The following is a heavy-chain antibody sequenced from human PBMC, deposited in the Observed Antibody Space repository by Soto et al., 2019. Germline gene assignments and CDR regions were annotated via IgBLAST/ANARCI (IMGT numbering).Heavy chain of an antibody. J-gene: IGHJ4*02. D-gene: IGHD6-19*01. CDR2: IKQDGSDK. CDR3: ARGAYSSGWYPDYFDY. V-gene: IGHV3-7*01. CDR1: GFTFSSYW. Sequence: GGSLRLSCAASGFTFSSYWMSWVRQAPGRGLEWVANIKQDGSDKYYLDSMRGRFTISRDNAKNSVYLEVNSLRVEDTAIYYCARGAYSSGWYPDYFDYWGQGTPVNVSS.